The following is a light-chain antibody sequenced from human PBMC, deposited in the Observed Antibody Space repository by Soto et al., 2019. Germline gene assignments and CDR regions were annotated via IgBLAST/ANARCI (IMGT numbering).Light chain of an antibody. Sequence: QSALTQPPSASGSPGQSVTISCTGTSSDYVSWYQQYPGKAPKLMIYEVNKRPSGVPDRFSGSKSGNTASLTISGLQAEDEADYYCSSYTSTKVLFGGGTKLTVL. CDR2: EVN. CDR3: SSYTSTKVL. V-gene: IGLV2-8*01. J-gene: IGLJ2*01. CDR1: SSDY.